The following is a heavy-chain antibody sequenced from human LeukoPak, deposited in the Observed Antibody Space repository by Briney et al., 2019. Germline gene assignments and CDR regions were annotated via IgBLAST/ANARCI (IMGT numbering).Heavy chain of an antibody. CDR2: ISASAGNI. CDR3: AKRPAAVRGVIPYVDY. Sequence: GGSLRLSCAASGFMFRSSSMSWVCQVPGKGLEWVSTISASAGNIYYADSVKGRFTISRDNSKNTLFLQMNSLRAEDTAIYYCAKRPAAVRGVIPYVDYWGQGTLVTVSS. D-gene: IGHD3-10*02. J-gene: IGHJ4*02. V-gene: IGHV3-23*01. CDR1: GFMFRSSS.